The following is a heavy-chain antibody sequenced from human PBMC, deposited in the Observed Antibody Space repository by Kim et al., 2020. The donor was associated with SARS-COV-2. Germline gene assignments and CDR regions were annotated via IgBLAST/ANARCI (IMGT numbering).Heavy chain of an antibody. J-gene: IGHJ5*02. Sequence: QKFQGRVTITADKSTSTAYMELSSLRSEDTAVYYCARDPSCCGHDNWFDPWGQGTLVTVSS. CDR3: ARDPSCCGHDNWFDP. V-gene: IGHV1-69*04. D-gene: IGHD2-21*01.